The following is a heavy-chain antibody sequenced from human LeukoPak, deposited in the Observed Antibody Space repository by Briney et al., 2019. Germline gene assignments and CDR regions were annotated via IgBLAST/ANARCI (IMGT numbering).Heavy chain of an antibody. Sequence: GGSLRLSCAASGFTFNRNAISWVRQAPGKGLEWVSLISGSGGSTYYADSVKGRFTISRDNSMDILYLQMNSLGAEDTAVYYCAKDHHSGSGSYYRAFDFWGQGTMVTVSS. V-gene: IGHV3-23*01. CDR1: GFTFNRNA. CDR2: ISGSGGST. J-gene: IGHJ3*01. CDR3: AKDHHSGSGSYYRAFDF. D-gene: IGHD3-10*01.